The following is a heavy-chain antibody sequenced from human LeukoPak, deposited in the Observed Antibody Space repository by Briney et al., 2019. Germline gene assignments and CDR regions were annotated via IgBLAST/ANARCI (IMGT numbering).Heavy chain of an antibody. CDR1: GFTFTSYA. D-gene: IGHD1-20*01. V-gene: IGHV3-23*01. J-gene: IGHJ4*02. Sequence: GGSLRLSCAASGFTFTSYAMSWVRQAPGKGLEWVSVLTGDGNTYYADSVKGRFTNSRDDSKNTLFLQMNSLRAEDTAVYFCAKVKWKLIGYFDYWGQGTLVTVST. CDR2: LTGDGNT. CDR3: AKVKWKLIGYFDY.